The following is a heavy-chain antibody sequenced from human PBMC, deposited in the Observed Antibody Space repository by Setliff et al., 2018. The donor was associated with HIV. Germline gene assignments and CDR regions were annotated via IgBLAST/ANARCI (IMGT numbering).Heavy chain of an antibody. J-gene: IGHJ6*02. Sequence: GGSLRLSCAASGFTFTTYAMNWVRQAPGKGLEWVSSISGSGSSIYYADSVKGRFTISRDNAKNSLYLQMNSLRADDTAVYYCARTFSSSWYPEDYYYYAMDVWGQGTTVTVSS. CDR2: ISGSGSSI. CDR3: ARTFSSSWYPEDYYYYAMDV. D-gene: IGHD6-13*01. V-gene: IGHV3-21*01. CDR1: GFTFTTYA.